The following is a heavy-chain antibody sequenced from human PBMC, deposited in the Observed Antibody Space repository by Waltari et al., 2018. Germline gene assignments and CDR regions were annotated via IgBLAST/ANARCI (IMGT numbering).Heavy chain of an antibody. CDR3: AREYNYFDF. D-gene: IGHD1-20*01. J-gene: IGHJ4*02. CDR1: GYTLNAYA. CDR2: ISAYNGDT. V-gene: IGHV1-18*01. Sequence: QVQLVQSGAEVKQPGASVKVSCKASGYTLNAYALSWVRQAPGQGLEWMGWISAYNGDTNYAQKFQGRVTMTTDTSTNTAYMELKNLRSDDTAVYYCAREYNYFDFWGQGSLVTVSS.